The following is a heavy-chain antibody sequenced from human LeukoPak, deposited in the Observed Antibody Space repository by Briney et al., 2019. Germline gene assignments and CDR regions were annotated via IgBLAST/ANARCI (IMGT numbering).Heavy chain of an antibody. V-gene: IGHV3-30-3*01. Sequence: GGSLRLSCAASGFTFSSYAMHWVRQAPGKGLEWVAVISYDGSNKYYADSVKGRFTISRDNSKNTLYLQMNSLRAEDTAVYYCAKDLITMIVVVTPLFDPWGQGTLVTVSS. CDR2: ISYDGSNK. J-gene: IGHJ5*02. D-gene: IGHD3-22*01. CDR1: GFTFSSYA. CDR3: AKDLITMIVVVTPLFDP.